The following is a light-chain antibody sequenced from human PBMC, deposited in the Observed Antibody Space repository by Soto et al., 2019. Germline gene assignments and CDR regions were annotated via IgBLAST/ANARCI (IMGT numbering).Light chain of an antibody. J-gene: IGKJ5*01. CDR1: QSVSSTY. CDR2: SAS. V-gene: IGKV3-20*01. Sequence: ENVLTQAPGPLSLSPGERATLSCRASQSVSSTYLAWYQQKPGQAPRLFIYSASSRATGIPDRFSGSGSGTDFTLTISRLEPEDFAVYYCQQYGDSPPLTFGQGTRLEIK. CDR3: QQYGDSPPLT.